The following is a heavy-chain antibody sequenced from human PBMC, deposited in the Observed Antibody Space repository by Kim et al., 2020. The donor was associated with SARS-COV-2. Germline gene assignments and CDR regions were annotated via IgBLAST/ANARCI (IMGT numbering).Heavy chain of an antibody. D-gene: IGHD6-13*01. CDR1: GFTVSSNY. V-gene: IGHV3-53*01. J-gene: IGHJ4*02. Sequence: GGSLRLSCAASGFTVSSNYMSWVRQAPGKGLEWVSVIYSGGSTYYADSVKGRFTISRDNSKNTLYLQMNSLRAEDTAVYYCARAPTRAAGNPLFDYWGQGILVTVSS. CDR2: IYSGGST. CDR3: ARAPTRAAGNPLFDY.